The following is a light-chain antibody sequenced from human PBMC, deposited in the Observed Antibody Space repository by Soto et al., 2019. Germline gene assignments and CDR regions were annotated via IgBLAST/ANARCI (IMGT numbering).Light chain of an antibody. Sequence: EIVLTQSPATLSLSPGETATLSCRASQSVRSHLPWFQQKPGQAPRLLMYGVSTRDTGLPARFSGSGSGTEFSLIISSLQSEDIADYYYQQYSNWPLTFGGGTKVEIK. V-gene: IGKV3D-15*01. CDR3: QQYSNWPLT. CDR1: QSVRSH. CDR2: GVS. J-gene: IGKJ4*01.